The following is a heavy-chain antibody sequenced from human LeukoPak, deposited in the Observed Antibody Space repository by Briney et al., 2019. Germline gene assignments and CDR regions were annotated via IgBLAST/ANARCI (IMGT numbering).Heavy chain of an antibody. CDR1: GFTFDDYA. CDR2: ISWNSGSI. Sequence: SLRLSCAASGFTFDDYAMHWVRQAPGKGLEWVSGISWNSGSIGYADSVKGRFTISRDNAKNSLYLQMNSLRAEDTALYYCAKDYIAAAGTDYYYGMDVWGQGTTVTVSS. D-gene: IGHD6-13*01. CDR3: AKDYIAAAGTDYYYGMDV. J-gene: IGHJ6*02. V-gene: IGHV3-9*01.